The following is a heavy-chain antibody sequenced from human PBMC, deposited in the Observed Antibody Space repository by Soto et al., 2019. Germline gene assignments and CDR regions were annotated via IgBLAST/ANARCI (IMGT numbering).Heavy chain of an antibody. CDR3: ARARILGATTPFDAFDL. D-gene: IGHD1-26*01. CDR2: ISGSGGST. V-gene: IGHV3-23*01. J-gene: IGHJ3*01. CDR1: GFTFSSYA. Sequence: GGSLRLSCAASGFTFSSYAMSWVRQAPGKGLEWVSAISGSGGSTYYADSVKGRFTISSDNSKNTRYLQMNSLRAEDTAVDYCARARILGATTPFDAFDLWGQGTMVTVSS.